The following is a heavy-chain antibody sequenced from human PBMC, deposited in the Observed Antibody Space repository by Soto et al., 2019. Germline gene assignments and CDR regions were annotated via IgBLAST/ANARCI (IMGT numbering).Heavy chain of an antibody. CDR2: IYPSDSDT. D-gene: IGHD6-13*01. Sequence: LGESPKISCKGSDYGFPFYWIAWVRQMPGKGLEWMGIIYPSDSDTRYSPSFQGQVTISADKSISTAYLQWSSLKASDTAMYYCARGTSAAGDPYYYGMDVWGQGTTVAV. CDR1: DYGFPFYW. V-gene: IGHV5-51*01. CDR3: ARGTSAAGDPYYYGMDV. J-gene: IGHJ6*02.